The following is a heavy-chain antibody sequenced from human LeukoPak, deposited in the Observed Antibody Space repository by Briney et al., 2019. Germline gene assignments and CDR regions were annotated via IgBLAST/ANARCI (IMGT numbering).Heavy chain of an antibody. Sequence: SETLSLTCTVSGGSISSSSYYWGWIRQPPGKGLEWIGSIYYSGSTYYNPSLKSRVTISVDTSKNQFSLKLSSVTAADTAVYYCATNLPRGTPKSFYDSSGYYIYWGQGTLVTVSS. CDR2: IYYSGST. CDR1: GGSISSSSYY. CDR3: ATNLPRGTPKSFYDSSGYYIY. D-gene: IGHD3-22*01. V-gene: IGHV4-39*07. J-gene: IGHJ4*02.